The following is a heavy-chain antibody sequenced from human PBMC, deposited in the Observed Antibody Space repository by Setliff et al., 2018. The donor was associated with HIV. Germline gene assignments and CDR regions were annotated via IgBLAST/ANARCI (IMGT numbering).Heavy chain of an antibody. CDR1: GFSFNNYY. CDR3: AKGRYSSSWYYFDN. D-gene: IGHD6-13*01. J-gene: IGHJ4*02. CDR2: ITWNSGSI. V-gene: IGHV3-9*03. Sequence: SLKISCIASGFSFNNYYMSWVRQAPGKGLEWVSGITWNSGSIAYADSVKGRFTISRDNAKNSLYLQMNSLRAEDMALYYCAKGRYSSSWYYFDNWGQGALVTVSS.